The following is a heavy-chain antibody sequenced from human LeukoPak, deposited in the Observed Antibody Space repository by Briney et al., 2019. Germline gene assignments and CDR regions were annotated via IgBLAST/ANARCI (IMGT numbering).Heavy chain of an antibody. V-gene: IGHV3-23*01. Sequence: GGSLRLSCAASGFTFSSYAMSWVRQAPEKGLEWVSSITTSGDITHYTDSVKGRFTIFRDNAKDTLYLQMNSLRAEDTAVYYCARDQHFDYWGQGTLVTVSS. CDR1: GFTFSSYA. CDR2: ITTSGDIT. J-gene: IGHJ4*02. D-gene: IGHD2-21*01. CDR3: ARDQHFDY.